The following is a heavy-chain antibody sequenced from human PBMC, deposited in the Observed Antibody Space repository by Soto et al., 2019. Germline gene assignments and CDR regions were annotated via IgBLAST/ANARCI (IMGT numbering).Heavy chain of an antibody. CDR1: GYTFTSYD. CDR2: MNPNSGNT. D-gene: IGHD2-15*01. V-gene: IGHV1-8*01. J-gene: IGHJ6*02. Sequence: GASVKVSCKASGYTFTSYDINWVRQATGQGLEWMGWMNPNSGNTGYAQKFQGRVTMTRNTSISTAYMELSSLRSEDTAVYYCARVLGGSLYYYYGMDVWGQGTTVTVSS. CDR3: ARVLGGSLYYYYGMDV.